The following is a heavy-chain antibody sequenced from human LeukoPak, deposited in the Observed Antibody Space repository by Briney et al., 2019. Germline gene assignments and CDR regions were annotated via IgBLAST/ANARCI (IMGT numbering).Heavy chain of an antibody. J-gene: IGHJ4*02. V-gene: IGHV1-18*01. Sequence: AAVKDSFKASGYTFSNYGINWVRQAPGQGREWMGWISTFNGHTKYAQKIQDNLTMTTHTFTSTADMEVKSLTSDDTAVYYCARGCPPRTKYNSRGYYSYYFDYWGQGTLVTVSS. CDR1: GYTFSNYG. CDR3: ARGCPPRTKYNSRGYYSYYFDY. D-gene: IGHD3-22*01. CDR2: ISTFNGHT.